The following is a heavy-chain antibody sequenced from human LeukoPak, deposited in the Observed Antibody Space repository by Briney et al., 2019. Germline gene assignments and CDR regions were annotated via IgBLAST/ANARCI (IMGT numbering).Heavy chain of an antibody. Sequence: SETLSLTCTVSGYSISSGYYWSWIRQPPGKGLEWIGEINHSGSTNYNPSLKSRVTISVDTSKNQFSLKLSSVTAADTAVYYCATGKTVVDYWGQGTLVTVSS. J-gene: IGHJ4*02. V-gene: IGHV4-38-2*02. CDR2: INHSGST. CDR3: ATGKTVVDY. D-gene: IGHD1-14*01. CDR1: GYSISSGYY.